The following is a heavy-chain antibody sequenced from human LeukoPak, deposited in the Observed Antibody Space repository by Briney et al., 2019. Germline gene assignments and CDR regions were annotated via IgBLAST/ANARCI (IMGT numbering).Heavy chain of an antibody. Sequence: NPSETLSLTCTVSGGSISSYYWSWIRQPAGKGLEWIGRIYTSGITNYNPSLKSRVTMSVDTSKNQFSLKLSSVTAADTAVYYCARDRRAYCSSTSCYVPHYYYMDVWGKGTTVTISS. CDR3: ARDRRAYCSSTSCYVPHYYYMDV. CDR1: GGSISSYY. D-gene: IGHD2-2*01. V-gene: IGHV4-4*07. CDR2: IYTSGIT. J-gene: IGHJ6*03.